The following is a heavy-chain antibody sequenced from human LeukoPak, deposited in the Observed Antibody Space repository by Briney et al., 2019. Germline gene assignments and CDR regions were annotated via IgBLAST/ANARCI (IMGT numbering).Heavy chain of an antibody. CDR2: VIPNSGAT. V-gene: IGHV1-2*02. CDR1: GYTFTSYY. Sequence: ASVKVSCKASGYTFTSYYMHWVRRAPGQGLEWMGWVIPNSGATNYAQKFQGRVTMTRDTSISTAYMELSRLRSDDTAVYYCARGYYDSTGYAFDYWGQGTLVTVSS. J-gene: IGHJ4*02. D-gene: IGHD3-22*01. CDR3: ARGYYDSTGYAFDY.